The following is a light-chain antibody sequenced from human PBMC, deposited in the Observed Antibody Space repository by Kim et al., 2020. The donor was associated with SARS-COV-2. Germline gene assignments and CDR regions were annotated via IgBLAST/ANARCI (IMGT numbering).Light chain of an antibody. J-gene: IGLJ2*01. Sequence: QTVVTQEPSLTVSPGGTVTLTCASSTGAVTSAYYPNWFQQKPGHAPRALIYSTNIKHSWTPARFLGSLLGGKAALTLSGVQPEDEADYYCLLNYGADQLFGGGTQLTVL. CDR2: STN. V-gene: IGLV7-43*01. CDR3: LLNYGADQL. CDR1: TGAVTSAYY.